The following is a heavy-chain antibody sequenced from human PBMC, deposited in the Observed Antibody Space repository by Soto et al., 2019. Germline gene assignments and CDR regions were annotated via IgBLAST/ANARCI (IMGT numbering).Heavy chain of an antibody. CDR3: GRGGSDSPMAPGY. CDR2: INPDGSAT. CDR1: GFTFSSHW. Sequence: GGSLRLSCAASGFTFSSHWMHWVRQAPGKGLVWVSRINPDGSATNYADSVKGRFTISRGNAKNTLYLQMNSLRAEDTAVFYCGRGGSDSPMAPGYWGQGTLVTVSS. J-gene: IGHJ4*02. D-gene: IGHD5-18*01. V-gene: IGHV3-74*01.